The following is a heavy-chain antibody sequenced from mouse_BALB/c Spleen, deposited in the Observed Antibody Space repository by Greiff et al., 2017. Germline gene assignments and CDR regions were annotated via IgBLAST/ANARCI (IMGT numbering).Heavy chain of an antibody. D-gene: IGHD2-3*01. CDR3: ARSGDGGFAY. V-gene: IGHV1S137*01. CDR1: GYTFTDYA. Sequence: VKLMESGAELVRPGVSVKISCKGSGYTFTDYAMHWVKQSHAKSLEWIGVISTYYGDASYNQKFKGKATMTVDKSSSTAYMELARLTSEDSAIYYCARSGDGGFAYWGQGTLVTVSA. J-gene: IGHJ3*01. CDR2: ISTYYGDA.